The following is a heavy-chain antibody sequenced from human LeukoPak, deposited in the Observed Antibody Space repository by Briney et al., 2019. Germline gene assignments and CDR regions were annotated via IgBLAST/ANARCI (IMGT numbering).Heavy chain of an antibody. CDR1: GGSMSNVY. Sequence: SETLSLTCTVSGGSMSNVYWSWVRQPPGQGLEWLASIYYSGTPTYNPSLNRRGTISIDTSKNQFSLKLTSVTAADTATYFCARESNWVFDYWGQGARVTVSS. D-gene: IGHD7-27*01. CDR2: IYYSGTP. CDR3: ARESNWVFDY. V-gene: IGHV4-59*01. J-gene: IGHJ4*02.